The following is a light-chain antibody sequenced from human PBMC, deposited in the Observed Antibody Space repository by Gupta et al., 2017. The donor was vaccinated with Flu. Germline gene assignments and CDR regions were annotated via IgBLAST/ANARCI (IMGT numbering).Light chain of an antibody. J-gene: IGKJ2*01. Sequence: EIVLTQSPGTLSLSPGERATLSCRASQSVNNNLLTWYQQKPGQAPRLLIYGASSRATGIPDRFSGSGSGTDFTLTIRRLEPEDFAVYYRQQYGISVHTFGQGTKLEIK. CDR1: QSVNNNL. V-gene: IGKV3-20*01. CDR2: GAS. CDR3: QQYGISVHT.